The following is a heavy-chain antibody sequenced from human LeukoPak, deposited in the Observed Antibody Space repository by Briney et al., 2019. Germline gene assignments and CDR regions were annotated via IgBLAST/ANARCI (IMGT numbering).Heavy chain of an antibody. CDR1: GGSFSGYY. CDR2: INHSGST. V-gene: IGHV4-34*01. D-gene: IGHD3-3*01. J-gene: IGHJ3*02. CDR3: ASLPEGYDFWSGPAFDI. Sequence: KASETLSLTCAVYGGSFSGYYWSWIRQPPGKGLEWIGEINHSGSTNYNPSLKSRVTISVDTSKNQFSLELSSVTAADTAVYYCASLPEGYDFWSGPAFDIWGQGTMVTVSS.